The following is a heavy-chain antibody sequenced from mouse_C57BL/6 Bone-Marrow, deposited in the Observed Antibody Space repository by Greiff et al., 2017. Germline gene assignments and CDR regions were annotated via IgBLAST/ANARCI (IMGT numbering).Heavy chain of an antibody. V-gene: IGHV5-15*04. J-gene: IGHJ2*01. CDR1: GFTFSDYG. Sequence: EVKLVESGGGLVQPGGSLKLSCAASGFTFSDYGMAWVRQAPRKGPEWVAFISNLAYSIYYADTVTGRFTIARENAKNTLYLEMSSLRSEDTAMYYCARHGNSNYSYFDYWGQGTTLTVSS. CDR3: ARHGNSNYSYFDY. CDR2: ISNLAYSI. D-gene: IGHD2-5*01.